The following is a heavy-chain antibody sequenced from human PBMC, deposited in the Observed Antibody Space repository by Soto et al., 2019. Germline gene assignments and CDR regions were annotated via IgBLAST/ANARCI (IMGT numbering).Heavy chain of an antibody. CDR3: ARVDSNGYTRDVFDI. CDR1: GGSITSGDYY. V-gene: IGHV4-30-4*01. D-gene: IGHD3-22*01. Sequence: SETLSLTCTVSGGSITSGDYYWSWIRQPPGKGLEWIGYIYYSGSTYYSPSLRGRVTISVDTSKNQFSLKLSSVTAADMAVYYCARVDSNGYTRDVFDIWGQGTMVT. CDR2: IYYSGST. J-gene: IGHJ3*02.